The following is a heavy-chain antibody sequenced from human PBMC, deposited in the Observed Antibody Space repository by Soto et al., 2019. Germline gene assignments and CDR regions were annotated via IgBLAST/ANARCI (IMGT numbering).Heavy chain of an antibody. D-gene: IGHD4-17*01. Sequence: QVQLQESGPGLVKPSQTLSLTCTVFGGSVSSGDFYWSWIRQPPGKGLEWIGYIYYSGSSYYHPSLKSRVIISVDASKNQLSLNMRSVTAADTAVYFCARGILDYGDHFDYWGRGTLVDVSS. CDR2: IYYSGSS. CDR3: ARGILDYGDHFDY. V-gene: IGHV4-30-4*01. J-gene: IGHJ4*02. CDR1: GGSVSSGDFY.